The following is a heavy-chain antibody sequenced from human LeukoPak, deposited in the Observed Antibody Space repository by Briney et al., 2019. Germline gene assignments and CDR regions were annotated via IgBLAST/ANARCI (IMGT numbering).Heavy chain of an antibody. CDR2: INPNSGGT. J-gene: IGHJ4*02. CDR1: GYTFTGYY. Sequence: ASVKVSCKASGYTFTGYYMHWVRQAPGQGLGWMGWINPNSGGTNYAQKFQGRVTMTRDTSISTAYMELSRLRSDDTAVYYCARVGVVPAKRTPLDYWGQGTLVTVSS. CDR3: ARVGVVPAKRTPLDY. V-gene: IGHV1-2*02. D-gene: IGHD2-2*01.